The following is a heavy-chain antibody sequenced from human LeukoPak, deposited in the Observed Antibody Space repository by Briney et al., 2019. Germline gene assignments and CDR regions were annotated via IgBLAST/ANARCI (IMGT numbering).Heavy chain of an antibody. D-gene: IGHD6-6*01. CDR3: ARDSISSSFNY. Sequence: APVKVSCKASGGTFSSYAISWVRQAPGQGLERMGWINAGNGNTKYSQKFQGRVTITRDTSASTAYMELSSLRSEDTAVYYCARDSISSSFNYWGQGTLVTVSS. CDR1: GGTFSSYA. V-gene: IGHV1-3*01. J-gene: IGHJ4*02. CDR2: INAGNGNT.